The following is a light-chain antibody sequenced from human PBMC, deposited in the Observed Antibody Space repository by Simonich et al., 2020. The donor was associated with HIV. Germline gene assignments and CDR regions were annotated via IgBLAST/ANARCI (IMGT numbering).Light chain of an antibody. CDR1: QSVLYSSNNKNY. V-gene: IGKV4-1*01. CDR3: QQYYDTPYT. Sequence: DIVMTQSPDSLVVSLGERATINCKSSQSVLYSSNNKNYLAWYQQKPGQPPKLLIYWASTRESGVPDRFSGSGSGPDFTLTISSLQAEDVAVYYCQQYYDTPYTFGQGTKLEIK. J-gene: IGKJ2*01. CDR2: WAS.